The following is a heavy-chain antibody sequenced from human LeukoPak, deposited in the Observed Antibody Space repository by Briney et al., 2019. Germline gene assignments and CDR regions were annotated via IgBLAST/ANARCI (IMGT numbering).Heavy chain of an antibody. D-gene: IGHD3-22*01. V-gene: IGHV1-69-2*01. CDR2: VDPEDGET. Sequence: ASVKVSCKVSGYTFTDYYMHWVQQAPGKGLEWMELVDPEDGETIYAEKFQGRVTITADTSTDTAYMELSSLRSEDTAVYYCATLLGGNSGYYDNWFDPWGQGTLVTVSS. J-gene: IGHJ5*02. CDR3: ATLLGGNSGYYDNWFDP. CDR1: GYTFTDYY.